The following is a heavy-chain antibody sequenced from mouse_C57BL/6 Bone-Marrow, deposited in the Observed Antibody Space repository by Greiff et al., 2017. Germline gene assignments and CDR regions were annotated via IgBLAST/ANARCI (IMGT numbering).Heavy chain of an antibody. J-gene: IGHJ4*01. Sequence: EVQLQQSGPELVKPGASVKISCKASGYSFTDYNMNWVKQSNGKSLEWIGEINPNYGTTSYNQKFKGKATLTVDQSSRTAYMQLNSLTSENSAVYYCARWRAYGNYGNAMDYWGQGTSVTVSS. CDR1: GYSFTDYN. CDR2: INPNYGTT. CDR3: ARWRAYGNYGNAMDY. D-gene: IGHD2-1*01. V-gene: IGHV1-39*01.